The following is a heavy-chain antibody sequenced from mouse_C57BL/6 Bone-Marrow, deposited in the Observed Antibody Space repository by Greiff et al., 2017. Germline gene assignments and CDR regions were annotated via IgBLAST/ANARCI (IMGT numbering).Heavy chain of an antibody. CDR1: GFSLSTFGMG. CDR3: ALTLYYYGTPFAY. D-gene: IGHD1-1*01. Sequence: QVTLKESGPGILQPSQTLSLTCSFSGFSLSTFGMGVGWIRQPSGKGLEWLAHIWWDDDKYYNPALKSRLTISKDTSKNQVFLKIADVDTANTATYYCALTLYYYGTPFAYWGQGTLVTVSA. CDR2: IWWDDDK. J-gene: IGHJ3*01. V-gene: IGHV8-8*01.